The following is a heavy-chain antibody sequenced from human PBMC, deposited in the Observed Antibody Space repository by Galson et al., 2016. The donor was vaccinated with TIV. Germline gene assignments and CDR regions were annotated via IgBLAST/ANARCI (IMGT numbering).Heavy chain of an antibody. J-gene: IGHJ4*01. V-gene: IGHV3-15*01. D-gene: IGHD7-27*01. Sequence: SLRLSCAASGFTFSNTWMSWVRQAPGKGLEWVGHLRSIFDGGTTEYAAPVKGRFTISRDDTERTMYLQMTSLKTEDTVVYYCHAANWGFFWADYWGHGTLVSVSS. CDR2: LRSIFDGGTT. CDR1: GFTFSNTW. CDR3: HAANWGFFWADY.